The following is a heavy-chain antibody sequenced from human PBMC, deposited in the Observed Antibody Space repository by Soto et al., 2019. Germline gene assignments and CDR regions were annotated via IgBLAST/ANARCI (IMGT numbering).Heavy chain of an antibody. Sequence: PGGSLRLSCAASGFTFSSYSMNWVRQAQGKGLEWVSSISSSSSYIDYADSVKGPFTIARDNAKNSLYLQMNSLRAEDTALYYCARGGPVLRYFDGLPHPFRFGMDVWGQGTTVTVSS. D-gene: IGHD3-9*01. V-gene: IGHV3-21*01. CDR2: ISSSSSYI. CDR1: GFTFSSYS. CDR3: ARGGPVLRYFDGLPHPFRFGMDV. J-gene: IGHJ6*02.